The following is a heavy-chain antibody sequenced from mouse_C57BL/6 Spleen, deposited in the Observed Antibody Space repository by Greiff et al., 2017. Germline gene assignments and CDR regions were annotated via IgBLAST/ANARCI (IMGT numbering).Heavy chain of an antibody. Sequence: EVLLVESGGGLVKPGGSLKLSCAASGFTFSSYTMSWVRQTPEKRLEWVATISGGGGNTYYPDSVKGRFTIPRDNARNTLYLQMSSLRSEDTALYYSARHPTGNHFDDWGQGTTLTVSS. J-gene: IGHJ2*01. CDR2: ISGGGGNT. V-gene: IGHV5-9*01. CDR3: ARHPTGNHFDD. D-gene: IGHD1-1*01. CDR1: GFTFSSYT.